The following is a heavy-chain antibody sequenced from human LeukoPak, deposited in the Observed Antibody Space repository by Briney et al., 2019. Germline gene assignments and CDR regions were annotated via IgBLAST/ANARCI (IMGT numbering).Heavy chain of an antibody. D-gene: IGHD1-26*01. CDR2: IRYDGSNK. J-gene: IGHJ4*02. CDR3: AKEATEWELQGVDY. Sequence: GGSLRLSCAASGFTFSSYGMHWVRQAPGKGLEWVAFIRYDGSNKYYADSVKGRFTISRDNSKNTLYLQMNSLRAEDTAVYYCAKEATEWELQGVDYWGQGTLVTVSS. V-gene: IGHV3-30*02. CDR1: GFTFSSYG.